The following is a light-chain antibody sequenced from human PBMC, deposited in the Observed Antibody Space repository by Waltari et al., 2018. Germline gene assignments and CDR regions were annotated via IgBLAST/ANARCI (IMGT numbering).Light chain of an antibody. CDR3: QSGDSSGTYEV. V-gene: IGLV3-25*03. J-gene: IGLJ2*01. CDR1: ALTKKY. CDR2: KET. Sequence: SSELTQPPSVSVSPGQTARITCSGDALTKKYVYWYQQKAGQAPVLVIHKETERPSRIPARFSGSTSGTTVTLIISGVQAEDEADYYCQSGDSSGTYEVFGGGTKLTVL.